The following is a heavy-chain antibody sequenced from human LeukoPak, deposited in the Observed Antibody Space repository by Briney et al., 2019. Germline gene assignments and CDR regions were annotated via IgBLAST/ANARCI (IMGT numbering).Heavy chain of an antibody. CDR1: GVSIGFYF. V-gene: IGHV4-4*07. J-gene: IGHJ5*02. CDR2: INGNGVT. Sequence: PSETLSLTCTVSGVSIGFYFWSWIRQSAGKGLEWIGRINGNGVTNNNPSLKSRLTMSVDTSKNQFSLNLRSVTAADTSVYYCVRDELRTTYRFSWDPWGQGILVTV. D-gene: IGHD3-16*02. CDR3: VRDELRTTYRFSWDP.